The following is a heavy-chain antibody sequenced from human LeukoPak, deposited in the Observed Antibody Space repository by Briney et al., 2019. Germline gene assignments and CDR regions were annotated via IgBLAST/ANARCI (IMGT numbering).Heavy chain of an antibody. CDR1: GFTFSKNA. CDR2: ILYDEKSR. V-gene: IGHV3-30*03. D-gene: IGHD3-10*01. J-gene: IGHJ3*02. CDR3: ARESGSGAFDI. Sequence: GGSLRLSCAASGFTFSKNAMSWVRQAPGKGLEWVAVILYDEKSRNYADSVKGRFTISRDNSKNTLYLQMNSLRPDDTDVYYCARESGSGAFDIWGQGTMVTVSS.